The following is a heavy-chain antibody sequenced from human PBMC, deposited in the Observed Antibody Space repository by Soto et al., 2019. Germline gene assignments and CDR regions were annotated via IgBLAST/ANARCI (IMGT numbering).Heavy chain of an antibody. CDR1: GGTFSSYA. Sequence: SVKVSCKASGGTFSSYAISWVRQAPGQGLEWMGGIIPIFGTANYAQKFQGRVTITADESTSTAYMELSSLRSEDTAVYYCARDLVVVVVAALYGMDVWGQGTTVTVSS. V-gene: IGHV1-69*13. CDR3: ARDLVVVVVAALYGMDV. J-gene: IGHJ6*02. CDR2: IIPIFGTA. D-gene: IGHD2-15*01.